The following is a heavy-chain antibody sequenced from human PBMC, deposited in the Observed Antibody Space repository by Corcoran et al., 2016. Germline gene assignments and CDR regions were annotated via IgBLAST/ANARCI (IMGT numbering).Heavy chain of an antibody. J-gene: IGHJ6*02. CDR2: IIPIFGTA. D-gene: IGHD2-2*02. CDR3: ARVGANVYCSSTSCYKGYYYYGMDV. CDR1: GGTFSSYA. V-gene: IGHV1-69*01. Sequence: QVQLVQSGAEVKKPGSSVKVSCKASGGTFSSYAISWVRQAPGQGLEWMGGIIPIFGTANYAQKFQGRVTITADESTSTAYMELSSLRSEDTAVYYCARVGANVYCSSTSCYKGYYYYGMDVWGQGTTVTVSS.